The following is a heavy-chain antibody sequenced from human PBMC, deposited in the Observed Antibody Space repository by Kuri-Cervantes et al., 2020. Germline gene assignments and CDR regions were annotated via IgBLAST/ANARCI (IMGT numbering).Heavy chain of an antibody. J-gene: IGHJ5*02. CDR2: MSGSGGST. Sequence: AGTLSLTCAASGFTFSSYGMSWVGQAPGKGLEWVSGMSGSGGSTYNADFVQGRFTISRDNSRNRLYLQMNSQRAEDTACYYCAKGPRTMVRGVIDTSWGQGTLVTVSS. D-gene: IGHD3-10*01. CDR3: AKGPRTMVRGVIDTS. CDR1: GFTFSSYG. V-gene: IGHV3-23*01.